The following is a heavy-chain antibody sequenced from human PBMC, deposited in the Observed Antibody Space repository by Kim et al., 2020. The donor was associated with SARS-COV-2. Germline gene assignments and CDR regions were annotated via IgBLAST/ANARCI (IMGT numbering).Heavy chain of an antibody. CDR3: AGARAAAGTRYYHYYYYVMDV. CDR1: GGSISSYY. Sequence: SETLSLTCTVSGGSISSYYWSWIRQPPGKGLEWIGYIYYSGSTNYNPSLKSRVTISVDTSKNQFSLKLSSVTAADTAVYYCAGARAAAGTRYYHYYYYVMDVWGQGNTVTVAS. D-gene: IGHD6-13*01. CDR2: IYYSGST. J-gene: IGHJ6*02. V-gene: IGHV4-59*01.